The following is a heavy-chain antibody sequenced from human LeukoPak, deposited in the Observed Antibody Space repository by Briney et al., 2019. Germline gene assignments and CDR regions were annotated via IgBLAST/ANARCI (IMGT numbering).Heavy chain of an antibody. J-gene: IGHJ6*03. CDR3: ARLRAMAIYYMDV. V-gene: IGHV4-34*01. CDR2: INHSGST. CDR1: GGSFSGYY. D-gene: IGHD5-18*01. Sequence: SETLSLTCAVYGGSFSGYYWSWIRQPPGKGLEWIGEINHSGSTYYNPSLKSRVTISVDTSKNQFSLKLSSVTAADTAVYYCARLRAMAIYYMDVWGKGTTVTVSS.